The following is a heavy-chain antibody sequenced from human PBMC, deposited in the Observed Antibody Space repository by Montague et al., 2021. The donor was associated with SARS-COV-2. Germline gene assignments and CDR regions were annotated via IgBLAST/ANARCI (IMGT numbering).Heavy chain of an antibody. V-gene: IGHV3-30*18. Sequence: SLRLSCAASGFTFNNYGIHWVRRAPGKGLEWVAVISYEGSQKFFTDSVKGRFVISRDSAQRTVYLQMNSLRVEDTAVYYCAKASQVFWLGQFARDAFDIWGQGTTVSVSS. D-gene: IGHD3-10*01. CDR1: GFTFNNYG. CDR3: AKASQVFWLGQFARDAFDI. CDR2: ISYEGSQK. J-gene: IGHJ3*02.